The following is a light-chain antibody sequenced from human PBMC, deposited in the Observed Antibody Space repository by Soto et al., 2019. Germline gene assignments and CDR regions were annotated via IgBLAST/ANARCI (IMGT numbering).Light chain of an antibody. V-gene: IGKV3-15*01. CDR1: QTVSTN. CDR3: QQYNNWPPIT. CDR2: GAF. J-gene: IGKJ5*01. Sequence: EIVLTQSPGTLSLSPGERATLSCRASQTVSTNYLAWYQQKPGQAPSLLIYGAFTRATGIPARFSRTGSGAQSTLTISSLQSEDFALYYCQQYNNWPPITFGQGTRLEIK.